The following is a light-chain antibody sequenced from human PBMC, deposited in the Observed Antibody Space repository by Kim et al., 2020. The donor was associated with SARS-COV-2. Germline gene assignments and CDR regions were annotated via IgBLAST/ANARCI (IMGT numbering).Light chain of an antibody. CDR1: SSDVGSYNR. J-gene: IGLJ3*02. V-gene: IGLV2-18*02. CDR3: SSYTSSSTRV. Sequence: QSALTQPPSVSGSPGQSVTISCTGTSSDVGSYNRVSWYQQPPGTAPKLMIYEVSNRPSGVPDRFSGSKSGYTASLTISGLQAEDEADYYCSSYTSSSTRVFGGGTQLTVL. CDR2: EVS.